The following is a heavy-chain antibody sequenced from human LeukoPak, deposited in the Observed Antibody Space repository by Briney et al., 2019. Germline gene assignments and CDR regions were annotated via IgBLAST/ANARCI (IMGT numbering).Heavy chain of an antibody. CDR3: AREGEFYDFWTAYYRGSGWFDP. J-gene: IGHJ5*02. D-gene: IGHD3-3*01. V-gene: IGHV1-8*01. CDR1: GYTFTSYD. Sequence: GASVKVSCKASGYTFTSYDINWVRQAPGQGLEWMGWMNPNSGNTGFAQKFQGRVTMTSNTSISTAYMELSSLRSEDTAVYYCAREGEFYDFWTAYYRGSGWFDPWGQGTLVIVSS. CDR2: MNPNSGNT.